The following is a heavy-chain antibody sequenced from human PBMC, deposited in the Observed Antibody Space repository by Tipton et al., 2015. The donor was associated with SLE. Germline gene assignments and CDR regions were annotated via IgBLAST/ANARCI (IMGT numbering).Heavy chain of an antibody. Sequence: QLVQSGAEVKKPGSSVKVSCKASGGTFSSYAISWVRQAPGQGLEWMGGIIPIFGTANYAQKFQGRVTITTDESTSTAYMELSSLRSEDTAVYYCARGLSAAAGRFSYGMDVWGQGTTVTVSS. V-gene: IGHV1-69*05. D-gene: IGHD6-13*01. CDR1: GGTFSSYA. CDR3: ARGLSAAAGRFSYGMDV. J-gene: IGHJ6*02. CDR2: IIPIFGTA.